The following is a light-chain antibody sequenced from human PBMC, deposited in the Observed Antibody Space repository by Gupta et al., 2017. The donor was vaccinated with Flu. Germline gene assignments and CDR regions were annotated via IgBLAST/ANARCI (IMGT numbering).Light chain of an antibody. CDR1: SSNIGAGYD. CDR3: QSYDSSQSGVV. J-gene: IGLJ2*01. V-gene: IGLV1-40*01. Sequence: QSVLTQPPSVSGAPGQRVTIPCTGSSSNIGAGYDVHWYQQLPGTAPKLLIYGNSNRPSGVPDRFSGSKSGTSASLAITGLQAEDEADYYCQSYDSSQSGVVFGGGTKLTVL. CDR2: GNS.